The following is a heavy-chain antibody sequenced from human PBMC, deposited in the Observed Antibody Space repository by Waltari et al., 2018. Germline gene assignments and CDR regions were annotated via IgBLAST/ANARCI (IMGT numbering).Heavy chain of an antibody. Sequence: EVQLVESGGGLVQPGRSLRLSCTASGFTFGDYAMSWVRQAPEKGLEWVGFIRSKAYGGTTEYAASVKGRFTISRDDSKSIAYLQMNSLKTEDTAVYYCTREMSAVGADLDYWGQGTLVTVSS. CDR2: IRSKAYGGTT. J-gene: IGHJ4*02. D-gene: IGHD1-26*01. CDR3: TREMSAVGADLDY. CDR1: GFTFGDYA. V-gene: IGHV3-49*04.